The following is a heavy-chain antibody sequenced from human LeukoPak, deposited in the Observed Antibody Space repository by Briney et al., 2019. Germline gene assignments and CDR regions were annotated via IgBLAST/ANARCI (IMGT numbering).Heavy chain of an antibody. Sequence: PGGSLRLFCAASGFTFSSYWMSWVRQAPGKGLEWVANIKQDGSEKYYVDSVKGRFTISRDNAKNSLYLQMNSLRAEDTAVYYCARGRRGLYFDYWGQGTLVTVSS. J-gene: IGHJ4*02. V-gene: IGHV3-7*01. D-gene: IGHD3-10*01. CDR3: ARGRRGLYFDY. CDR1: GFTFSSYW. CDR2: IKQDGSEK.